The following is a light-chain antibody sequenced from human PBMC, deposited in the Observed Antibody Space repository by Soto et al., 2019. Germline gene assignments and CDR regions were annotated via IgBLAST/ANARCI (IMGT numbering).Light chain of an antibody. CDR1: QSISTW. CDR2: KAS. CDR3: QQYNGYPHT. J-gene: IGKJ2*01. V-gene: IGKV1-5*03. Sequence: DIQMTQSASTLSASVGDRVTITCRASQSISTWLAWYQQKPGKAPKLLIYKASSLRNGVPSRFSGSGSGTEFTLTIYSLQPGDFASYYCQQYNGYPHTFGQGTKLEIK.